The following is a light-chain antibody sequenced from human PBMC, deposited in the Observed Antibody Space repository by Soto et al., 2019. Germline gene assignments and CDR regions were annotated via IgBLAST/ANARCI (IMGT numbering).Light chain of an antibody. CDR1: QNVARNY. CDR2: DAS. V-gene: IGKV3-20*01. CDR3: QQYARSPLA. J-gene: IGKJ4*01. Sequence: EIVLTQSPGTLSLSPGERATLSCRASQNVARNYLAWYQQRPGQAPRLLIYDASTRATGIPDRFSGSGSGTDFTLTISRLEPEDFAVYFCQQYARSPLAFGGGNKVDI.